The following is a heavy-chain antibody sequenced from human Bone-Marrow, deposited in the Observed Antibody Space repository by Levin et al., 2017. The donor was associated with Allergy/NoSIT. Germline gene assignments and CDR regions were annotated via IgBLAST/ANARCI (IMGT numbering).Heavy chain of an antibody. D-gene: IGHD6-13*01. CDR1: GFTFSNYP. V-gene: IGHV3-23*01. CDR2: IGASSGTT. J-gene: IGHJ4*02. CDR3: ARHLGAAGREYDY. Sequence: GGSLRLSCTASGFTFSNYPMSWVRQTPGKGLEWVSAIGASSGTTYYADSVKGRFTISKDYSKDILYLQMNSLRAEDTAVYYCARHLGAAGREYDYWGRGTLVTVSS.